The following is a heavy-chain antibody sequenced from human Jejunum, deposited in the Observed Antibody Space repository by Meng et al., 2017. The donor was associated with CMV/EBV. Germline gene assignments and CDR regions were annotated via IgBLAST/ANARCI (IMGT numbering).Heavy chain of an antibody. V-gene: IGHV4-4*07. CDR3: ARDVQTSLFRSTLGMGWFDP. CDR2: IYSSGIT. Sequence: QGELQESGPGLVKPAETLSLTCTVSGGSMKSYYWTWIRQPAGKGLEWIGHIYSSGITNYNPSLKSRVIMSLDTSKNQFSLKLSSVTAADTALYYCARDVQTSLFRSTLGMGWFDPWGQGTLVTVSS. CDR1: GGSMKSYY. J-gene: IGHJ5*02. D-gene: IGHD3-3*01.